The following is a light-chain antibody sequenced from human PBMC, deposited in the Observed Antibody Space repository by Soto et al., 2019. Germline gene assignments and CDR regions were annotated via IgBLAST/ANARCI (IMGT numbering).Light chain of an antibody. CDR3: QQYGSSTWT. CDR2: GAS. CDR1: QSINSNY. V-gene: IGKV3-20*01. J-gene: IGKJ1*01. Sequence: EIVLTQSPGTLSLSPGERATLSCRASQSINSNYLAWYQQKPGQAPRLLMYGASGRATGIPDRSSGSGSGTDFTLTISRLEPEDFAVYYCQQYGSSTWTFGQGTKVDIK.